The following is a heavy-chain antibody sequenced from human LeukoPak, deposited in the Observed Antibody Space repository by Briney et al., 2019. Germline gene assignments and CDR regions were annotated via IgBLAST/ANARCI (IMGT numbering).Heavy chain of an antibody. CDR2: INHSGST. D-gene: IGHD1-14*01. V-gene: IGHV4-34*01. CDR3: ARAPRRKGSDY. J-gene: IGHJ4*02. CDR1: GGSFSGYY. Sequence: PSETLSLTCAVYGGSFSGYYWSWIRQPPGKGLEWIGEINHSGSTNYNPSLKSRVTISVDTSKNQFSLKLSSVTAADTAVYYCARAPRRKGSDYWGQGTLVTVSS.